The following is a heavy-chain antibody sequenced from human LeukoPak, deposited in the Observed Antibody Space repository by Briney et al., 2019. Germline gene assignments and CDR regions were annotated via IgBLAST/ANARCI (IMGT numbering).Heavy chain of an antibody. CDR3: ARDRMVRGVILYGMDV. D-gene: IGHD3-10*01. CDR2: IIPIFGTA. Sequence: GASVKVSCKASGGTFSSYAISWVRQAPGQGLEWMGGIIPIFGTANYAQKFQGRVTITADGSTSTAYMELSSLRSEDTAVYYCARDRMVRGVILYGMDVWGKGTTVTVSS. V-gene: IGHV1-69*13. CDR1: GGTFSSYA. J-gene: IGHJ6*04.